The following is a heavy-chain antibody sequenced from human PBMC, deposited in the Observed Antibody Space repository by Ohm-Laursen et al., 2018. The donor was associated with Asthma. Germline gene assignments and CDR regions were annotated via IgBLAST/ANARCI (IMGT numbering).Heavy chain of an antibody. CDR1: GFTFSSYA. CDR3: ARGIRYGYYYYGMDV. CDR2: ISYDGSNK. Sequence: SLRLSCAAPGFTFSSYAMHWVRQAPGKGLEWVAVISYDGSNKYYADSVKGRFTISRDNSKNTLYLQMNSLRAEDTAVYYCARGIRYGYYYYGMDVWGQGTTVTVSS. D-gene: IGHD3-16*01. V-gene: IGHV3-30*04. J-gene: IGHJ6*02.